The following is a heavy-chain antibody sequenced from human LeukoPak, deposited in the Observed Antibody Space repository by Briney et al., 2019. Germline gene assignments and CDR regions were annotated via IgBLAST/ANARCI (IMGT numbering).Heavy chain of an antibody. D-gene: IGHD1-26*01. CDR1: GYTFSGYF. CDR3: ARDLSSTPNWELDY. CDR2: INADSGGP. Sequence: GASVKVFCKASGYTFSGYFIHWVLQAAGQRLEWMGRINADSGGPEYPPNFQGRVTMTRDTSTRTASMELSRLTSDDTAVYYCARDLSSTPNWELDYWGQGTLVTVSS. J-gene: IGHJ4*02. V-gene: IGHV1-2*06.